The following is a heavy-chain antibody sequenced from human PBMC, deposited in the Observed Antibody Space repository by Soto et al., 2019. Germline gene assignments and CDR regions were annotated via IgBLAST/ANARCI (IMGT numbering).Heavy chain of an antibody. Sequence: QVQLQESGPRLVKPSETLSLTCTVSGGSISHFYWSWIRQSPGQGLEWLGYIYDSGSTSYNPSLKSRVTLSMNTSETKLAVRLSSVTAADPAVDFCAASYVDILTGHFAFDIWGHGAMVTVSS. V-gene: IGHV4-59*01. CDR3: AASYVDILTGHFAFDI. CDR1: GGSISHFY. CDR2: IYDSGST. J-gene: IGHJ3*02. D-gene: IGHD3-9*01.